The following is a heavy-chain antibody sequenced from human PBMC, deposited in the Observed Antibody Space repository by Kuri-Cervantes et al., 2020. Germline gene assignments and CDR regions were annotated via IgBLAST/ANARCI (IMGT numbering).Heavy chain of an antibody. V-gene: IGHV3-13*01. CDR3: AKEFTYCSSTSCKYYYYGMDV. Sequence: GESLKISCAASGFTFSSYDMHWVRQATGKGLEWVSAIGTAGDTYYPGSVKGRFTISRDNSKNTLYLQMNSLRAEDTAVYYCAKEFTYCSSTSCKYYYYGMDVWGQGTTVTVSS. CDR2: IGTAGDT. J-gene: IGHJ6*02. D-gene: IGHD2-2*01. CDR1: GFTFSSYD.